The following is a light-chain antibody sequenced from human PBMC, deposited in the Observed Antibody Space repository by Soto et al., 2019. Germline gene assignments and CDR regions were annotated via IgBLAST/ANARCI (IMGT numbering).Light chain of an antibody. CDR3: QSFDSSLRGSNMV. CDR1: SSNIGAGYD. V-gene: IGLV1-40*01. J-gene: IGLJ2*01. Sequence: QAVLTQPPSVAGAPGQRVTISCTGSSSNIGAGYDVHWYQQLPGTAPELLTYGNSNRPSGVPDRFSGSKSGTSASLAITGLKAEDEADYFCQSFDSSLRGSNMVFGGGTKLTVL. CDR2: GNS.